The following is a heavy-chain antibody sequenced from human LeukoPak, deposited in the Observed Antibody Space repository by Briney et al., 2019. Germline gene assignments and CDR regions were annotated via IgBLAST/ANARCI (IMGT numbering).Heavy chain of an antibody. CDR2: IHYRGDT. CDR3: ARHDTRGGAYDI. J-gene: IGHJ3*02. CDR1: GDSISSYY. V-gene: IGHV4-59*08. D-gene: IGHD3-10*01. Sequence: PSETLSLTCTVSGDSISSYYWSWIRQPSGRGLEWIGYIHYRGDTNYNPSLKSRVTISMDTSKKQFSLKLSSVTAADTAVYHCARHDTRGGAYDIWGQGTMVTVSS.